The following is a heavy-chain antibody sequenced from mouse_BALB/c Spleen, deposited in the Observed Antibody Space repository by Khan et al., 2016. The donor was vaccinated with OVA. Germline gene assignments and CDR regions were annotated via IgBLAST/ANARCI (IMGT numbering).Heavy chain of an antibody. V-gene: IGHV5-6-5*01. Sequence: EVELVESGGGLVKPGGSLKLSCAASGFTFSNYGVSWVRQTPEKRLEWVASISSGDTTYYPDSVKGRFTISRDNARNILYLQMSSLRSKDTAMYYCARDYWFAYWGQGTLVTVSA. CDR3: ARDYWFAY. CDR1: GFTFSNYG. CDR2: ISSGDTT. J-gene: IGHJ3*01.